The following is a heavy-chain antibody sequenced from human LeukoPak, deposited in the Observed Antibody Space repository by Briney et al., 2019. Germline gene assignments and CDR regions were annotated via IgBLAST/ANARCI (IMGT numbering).Heavy chain of an antibody. CDR1: SGSTSSYY. D-gene: IGHD3-10*01. CDR2: IYYSGTT. J-gene: IGHJ3*02. Sequence: SETLSLTCTVSSGSTSSYYWSWIRQPPGKGLEWIGYIYYSGTTNYNPSLKSRVTISVDTSKNQFSLKLSSVTAADTAVYYCARHPSYGDAFDIWGQGTMVTVSS. CDR3: ARHPSYGDAFDI. V-gene: IGHV4-59*08.